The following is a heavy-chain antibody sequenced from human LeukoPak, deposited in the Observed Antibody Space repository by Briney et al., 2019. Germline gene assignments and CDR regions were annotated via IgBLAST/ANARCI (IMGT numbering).Heavy chain of an antibody. CDR2: INPNSGGT. CDR1: GYTFTGYY. Sequence: GSVKVSCKASGYTFTGYYMHWVRQAPGQGLEWMGWINPNSGGTNYAQKFQGRVTMTRDTSISTAYMELSRLRSDGTAVYYCARVLPRYYYDSRIPYYYYYGMDVWGQGTTVTVSS. D-gene: IGHD3-22*01. CDR3: ARVLPRYYYDSRIPYYYYYGMDV. J-gene: IGHJ6*02. V-gene: IGHV1-2*02.